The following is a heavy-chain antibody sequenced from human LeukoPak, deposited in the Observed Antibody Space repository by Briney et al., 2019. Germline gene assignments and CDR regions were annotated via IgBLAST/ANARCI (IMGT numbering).Heavy chain of an antibody. D-gene: IGHD3-22*01. CDR2: INSDGSST. J-gene: IGHJ4*02. CDR1: GFTFSSYW. CDR3: ARVSGTDSSGYVEIDF. Sequence: PGGPLRLSCAASGFTFSSYWMHWVRQAPGKGLVWVSRINSDGSSTTYADSVKGRFTISRDNAKNTLYLQMNSLRAEDTAVYYCARVSGTDSSGYVEIDFWGQGTLVTVSS. V-gene: IGHV3-74*01.